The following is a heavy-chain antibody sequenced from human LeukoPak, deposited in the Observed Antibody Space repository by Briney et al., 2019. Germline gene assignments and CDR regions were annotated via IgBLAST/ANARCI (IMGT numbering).Heavy chain of an antibody. V-gene: IGHV5-51*01. CDR2: IYPGDPDT. D-gene: IGHD1-26*01. CDR1: GYSFTSYW. Sequence: GESLKISCKGSGYSFTSYWIGWVRQMPGKGLEWMGIIYPGDPDTRYSPSFQGQVTISADKSISTAYLQWSSLKASDTAMYYCARSPGTSGSYYGGYYYYYMDVWGKGTTVTVSS. J-gene: IGHJ6*03. CDR3: ARSPGTSGSYYGGYYYYYMDV.